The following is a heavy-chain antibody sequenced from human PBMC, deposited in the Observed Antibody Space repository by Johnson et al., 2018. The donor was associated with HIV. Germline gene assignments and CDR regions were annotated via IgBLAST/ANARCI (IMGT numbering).Heavy chain of an antibody. V-gene: IGHV3-66*01. Sequence: VQLVESGGGLVQPGGSLRVSCAASGFTVSSYYMTWVRQAPGKGLEWVSVFFGGDGTYYADSVRGRFIISRDNSKNTLYLQMNSLRAEDTAVYYCARACRDGYTCDVYVSWGQGTMVTVSS. J-gene: IGHJ3*01. CDR1: GFTVSSYY. CDR3: ARACRDGYTCDVYVS. D-gene: IGHD5-24*01. CDR2: FFGGDGT.